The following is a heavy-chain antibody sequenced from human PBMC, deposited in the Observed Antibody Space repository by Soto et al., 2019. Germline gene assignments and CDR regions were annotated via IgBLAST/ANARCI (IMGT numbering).Heavy chain of an antibody. CDR2: INPNSGGT. CDR1: GYTFTGYY. J-gene: IGHJ3*02. CDR3: ARGTVYQLLYRAADTRDPDDAFDI. Sequence: QVQLVQSGAEVKKPGASVKVSCKASGYTFTGYYMHWVRQAPGQGLEWMGWINPNSGGTNYAQKFQGRVTMTRDTSISTAYMELSRLRSDDTAVYYCARGTVYQLLYRAADTRDPDDAFDIWGQGTMVTVSS. D-gene: IGHD2-2*02. V-gene: IGHV1-2*02.